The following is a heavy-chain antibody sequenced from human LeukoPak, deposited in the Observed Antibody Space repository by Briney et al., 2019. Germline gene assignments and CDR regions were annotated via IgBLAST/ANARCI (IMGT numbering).Heavy chain of an antibody. CDR3: ARIYSSSWFLNWFDP. V-gene: IGHV4-39*07. Sequence: SETLSLTCTVSGGSISSSSYYWGWIRQPPGKGLECIGTIYHSGSTYYNPSLKSRVTISVDTSKNQFSLKLNSVTAADTAVYYCARIYSSSWFLNWFDPWGQGTLVTVSS. CDR2: IYHSGST. D-gene: IGHD6-13*01. J-gene: IGHJ5*02. CDR1: GGSISSSSYY.